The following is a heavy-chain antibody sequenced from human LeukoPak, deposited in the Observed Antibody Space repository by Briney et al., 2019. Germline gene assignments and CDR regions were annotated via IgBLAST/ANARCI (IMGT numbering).Heavy chain of an antibody. CDR1: GFTFSSYA. CDR3: ARASRELRYFDCGMDV. V-gene: IGHV3-30-3*01. D-gene: IGHD3-9*01. Sequence: PGGSLRLSCAASGFTFSSYAMHWVRQAPGKGLEWVAVISYDGSNKYYADSVKGRFTISRDNSKNTLYLQMNSLRAEDTAVYYCARASRELRYFDCGMDVWGQGTTVTVSS. J-gene: IGHJ6*02. CDR2: ISYDGSNK.